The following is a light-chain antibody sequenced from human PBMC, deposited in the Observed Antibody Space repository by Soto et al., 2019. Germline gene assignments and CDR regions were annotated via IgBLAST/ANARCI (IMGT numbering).Light chain of an antibody. CDR1: QNINNY. Sequence: DIQMTQSPSSLSASVGDRVTITCRASQNINNYLNWYQQKPGKAPKLLIYAASSLQSGVPSRFSGSGSGTDFTLTISSPQPEDVATYYCQQSYSTPFTFGPGTKINIK. V-gene: IGKV1-39*01. CDR3: QQSYSTPFT. J-gene: IGKJ3*01. CDR2: AAS.